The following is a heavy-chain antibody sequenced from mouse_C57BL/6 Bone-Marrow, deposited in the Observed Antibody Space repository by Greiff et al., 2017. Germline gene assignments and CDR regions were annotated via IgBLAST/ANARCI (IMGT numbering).Heavy chain of an antibody. CDR1: GFTFSDYG. V-gene: IGHV5-17*01. D-gene: IGHD4-1*01. CDR3: ARPANWDYFDY. Sequence: DVMLVESGGGLVKPGGSLKLSCAASGFTFSDYGMHWVRQAPEKGLEWVAYISSGSSTIYYADTVKGRFTISRDNATDTLFLQMTSLRSEDTAMYYCARPANWDYFDYWGQGTTLTVSS. CDR2: ISSGSSTI. J-gene: IGHJ2*01.